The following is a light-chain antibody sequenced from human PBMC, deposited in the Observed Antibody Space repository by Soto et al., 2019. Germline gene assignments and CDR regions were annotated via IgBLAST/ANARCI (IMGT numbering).Light chain of an antibody. J-gene: IGLJ2*01. CDR3: SSYTTSSHVV. CDR2: DVS. CDR1: SSDVGAYNS. Sequence: QSALTQPASVSGSPGQSITISCTGTSSDVGAYNSVSWYQQHPGKAPKLMIYDVSNRPSRVSNRFSGSKSGNTMSLTISGLQAEDEADYYCSSYTTSSHVVFGGGTKLTVL. V-gene: IGLV2-14*03.